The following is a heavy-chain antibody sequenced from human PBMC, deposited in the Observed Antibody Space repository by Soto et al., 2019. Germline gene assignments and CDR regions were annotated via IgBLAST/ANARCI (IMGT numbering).Heavy chain of an antibody. J-gene: IGHJ4*02. CDR3: ARMIFGVVIITGTYFDY. CDR2: IYHSGNT. D-gene: IGHD3-3*01. CDR1: GDSISSGDYY. V-gene: IGHV4-31*03. Sequence: SETLSLTCTVSGDSISSGDYYWSWIRQHPGKGLEWIGYIYHSGNTSYNPSLKSRVIISVDTSKNQFSLKLRSVTAADTAVYYCARMIFGVVIITGTYFDYWGQGTLVTVSS.